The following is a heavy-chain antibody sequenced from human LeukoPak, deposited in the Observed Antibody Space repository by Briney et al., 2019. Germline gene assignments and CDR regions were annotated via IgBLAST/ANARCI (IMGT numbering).Heavy chain of an antibody. D-gene: IGHD4-23*01. CDR3: ARLYGGYFDY. J-gene: IGHJ4*02. CDR1: GGSISNYY. V-gene: IGHV4-59*08. Sequence: MSSETLSLTCTVSGGSISNYYWSWIRQPPGKRLEWIGYIYYSGRTNYNPSLKSRVTISVDTSKNQFSLKLSSVTAADTAVYYCARLYGGYFDYWGQGTLVTVSS. CDR2: IYYSGRT.